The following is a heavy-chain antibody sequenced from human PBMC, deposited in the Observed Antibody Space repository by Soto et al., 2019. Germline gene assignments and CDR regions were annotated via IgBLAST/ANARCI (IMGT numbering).Heavy chain of an antibody. CDR1: GYTFTAYF. V-gene: IGHV1-46*01. J-gene: IGHJ4*02. Sequence: QVQVVQSGSEGKKPGASVKVSCKASGYTFTAYFMHWVRQAPGQGLEWIGIINPSGGSTNYAQKFQGRVAMTWDTSTRTVYMDLSSLRSDDTAVYYCARAPFSSSSFFFDYWGQGTLVTVSS. D-gene: IGHD6-6*01. CDR3: ARAPFSSSSFFFDY. CDR2: INPSGGST.